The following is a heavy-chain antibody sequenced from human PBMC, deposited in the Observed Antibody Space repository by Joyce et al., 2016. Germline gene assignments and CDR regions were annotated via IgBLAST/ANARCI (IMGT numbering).Heavy chain of an antibody. J-gene: IGHJ4*02. CDR3: VRDSGYSRAWTFDY. D-gene: IGHD6-19*01. V-gene: IGHV3-74*01. CDR1: GFTFRSYW. Sequence: EVQLVESGGGLVQPGGSLRLSCAASGFTFRSYWMHWVRQTPGKGLVWVSRISSDVNSISYADSGKGRFTISRDNAKNTLYLQMNSLRAEDTAVYYCVRDSGYSRAWTFDYWGQGTPVTVTS. CDR2: ISSDVNSI.